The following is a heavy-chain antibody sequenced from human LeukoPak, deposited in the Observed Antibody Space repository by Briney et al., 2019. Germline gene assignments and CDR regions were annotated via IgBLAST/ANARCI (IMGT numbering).Heavy chain of an antibody. CDR1: GDSISGSNYH. J-gene: IGHJ5*02. Sequence: SETLSLTCTVSGDSISGSNYHWGWIRQPPGKGLEWLGTVHHTGRAFYNPSLRGRTTVSVDTSKNEFSLKPTSVTGADTAVYYCAREPDAWGQGILVIVSS. V-gene: IGHV4-39*07. CDR3: AREPDA. CDR2: VHHTGRA.